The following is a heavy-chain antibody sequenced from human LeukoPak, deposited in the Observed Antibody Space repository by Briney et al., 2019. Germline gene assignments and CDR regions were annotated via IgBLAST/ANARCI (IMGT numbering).Heavy chain of an antibody. CDR3: ATLTSARDDY. CDR2: ISWNSGSI. CDR1: GFTFDDYA. V-gene: IGHV3-9*01. Sequence: GGSLRLSCAASGFTFDDYAMHWVRQAPGKGLEWVSGISWNSGSIGYADSVKGRFTISRDNAKNSLYLQMNSLRAEDTALYYCATLTSARDDYWGQGALVTVSS. D-gene: IGHD2-2*01. J-gene: IGHJ4*02.